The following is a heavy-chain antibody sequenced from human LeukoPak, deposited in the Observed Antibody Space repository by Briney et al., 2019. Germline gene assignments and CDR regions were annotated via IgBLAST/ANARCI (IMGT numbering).Heavy chain of an antibody. J-gene: IGHJ6*02. Sequence: TSETLSLTCTVSGGSISSYYCSWIRQPAGKGLEWIGRIYTSGSTNYNPSLKSRVTMSVDTSKNQFSLKLSSVTAADTAVYYCARDTLFVSGYSSSWYGMDVWGQGTTVTVSS. CDR3: ARDTLFVSGYSSSWYGMDV. D-gene: IGHD6-13*01. CDR1: GGSISSYY. CDR2: IYTSGST. V-gene: IGHV4-4*07.